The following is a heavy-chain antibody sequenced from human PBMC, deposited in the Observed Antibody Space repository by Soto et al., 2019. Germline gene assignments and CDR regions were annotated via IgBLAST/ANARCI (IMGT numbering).Heavy chain of an antibody. CDR3: ARDGGQYCRNDVCYIFDY. J-gene: IGHJ4*02. CDR1: GYTFSANA. D-gene: IGHD2-8*01. V-gene: IGHV1-3*01. Sequence: QVHLVQSGAEVKKPGASVKVACKASGYTFSANAMHWVRQAPGQRLEWMGWINAGNGNTKYSQKFQGRVTFTRDTSASAAYMELSSLTSEDTAVYYCARDGGQYCRNDVCYIFDYWGQGALLTVSP. CDR2: INAGNGNT.